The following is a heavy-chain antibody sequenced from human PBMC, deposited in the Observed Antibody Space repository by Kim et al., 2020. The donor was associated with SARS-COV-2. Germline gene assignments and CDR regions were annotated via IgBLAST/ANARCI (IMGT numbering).Heavy chain of an antibody. CDR3: ARDRRFGELSDY. V-gene: IGHV3-33*01. J-gene: IGHJ4*02. Sequence: YATAGKVRFTIPRNNSKNTLYLQMHSRGAEDTAVYYCARDRRFGELSDYWGQGTLVTVSS. D-gene: IGHD3-10*01.